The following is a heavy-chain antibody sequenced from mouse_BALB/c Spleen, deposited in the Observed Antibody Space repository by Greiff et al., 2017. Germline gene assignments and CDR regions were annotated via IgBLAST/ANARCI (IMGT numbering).Heavy chain of an antibody. CDR1: GFTFSDYY. J-gene: IGHJ4*01. V-gene: IGHV5-4*02. CDR3: ARDGYDAMDY. Sequence: EVMLVESGGGLVKPGGSLKLSCAASGFTFSDYYMYWVRQTPEKRLEWVATISDGGSYTYYPDSVKGRFTISRDNAKNNLYLQMSSLKSEDTAMYYCARDGYDAMDYWGQGTSVTVSS. CDR2: ISDGGSYT.